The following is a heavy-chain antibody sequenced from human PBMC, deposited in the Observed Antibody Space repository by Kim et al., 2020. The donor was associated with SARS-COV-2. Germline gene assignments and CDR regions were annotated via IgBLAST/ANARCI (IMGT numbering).Heavy chain of an antibody. CDR1: GFTFSSYS. D-gene: IGHD3-10*01. J-gene: IGHJ4*02. CDR2: ISSSSDNI. CDR3: ARDPGSGRKDY. Sequence: GGSLRLSCVASGFTFSSYSMNWVRQAPGKGLEWVSYISSSSDNIYYADSVKGRFTTSRDNAEYSLYLQMNSLRDDDTAVYYCARDPGSGRKDYWGQGTLVTVSS. V-gene: IGHV3-48*02.